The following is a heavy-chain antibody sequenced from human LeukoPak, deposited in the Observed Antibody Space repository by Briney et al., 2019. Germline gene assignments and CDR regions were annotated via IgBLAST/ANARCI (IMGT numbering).Heavy chain of an antibody. CDR3: AKSLGVGGYTRYKGFDQ. CDR1: GFAFNSFA. V-gene: IGHV3-23*01. J-gene: IGHJ4*02. CDR2: ISNSDGSS. D-gene: IGHD3-16*02. Sequence: GGSLRLSCAAPGFAFNSFAMNWVRQAPGKGLDWVSSISNSDGSSHYADFVKGRFTISRDNSKNTLHLQMNSLRAEDTAVYYCAKSLGVGGYTRYKGFDQWGQGTLVTVSS.